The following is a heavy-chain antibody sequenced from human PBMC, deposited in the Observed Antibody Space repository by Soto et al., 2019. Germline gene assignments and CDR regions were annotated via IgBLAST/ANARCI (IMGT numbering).Heavy chain of an antibody. D-gene: IGHD6-19*01. CDR1: GFTFRSYA. V-gene: IGHV3-30*04. Sequence: PGGSLRLSCAASGFTFRSYAIHWVRQAPGKGLEWVAVISRDGTNKYYVDSVKGRFTISRDNSKDTVYLQMKSLRDEDSAMFYCARSSSRHLADYFDFWGQGTLVTVSS. CDR3: ARSSSRHLADYFDF. CDR2: ISRDGTNK. J-gene: IGHJ4*02.